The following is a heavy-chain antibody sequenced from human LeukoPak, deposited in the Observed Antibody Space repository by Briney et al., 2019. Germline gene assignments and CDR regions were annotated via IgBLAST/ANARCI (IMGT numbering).Heavy chain of an antibody. Sequence: GGSLRLSCTASGFTFSSYTMNWVRQAPGKGLEWVASISSSSSHINYVDSVKGRFTVSRDNADFSLFLHMDSLRTEDSGIYYCARPSAVAGTPYYYAYMDVWGKGTTVGVSS. CDR3: ARPSAVAGTPYYYAYMDV. V-gene: IGHV3-21*04. CDR1: GFTFSSYT. J-gene: IGHJ6*03. D-gene: IGHD6-19*01. CDR2: ISSSSSHI.